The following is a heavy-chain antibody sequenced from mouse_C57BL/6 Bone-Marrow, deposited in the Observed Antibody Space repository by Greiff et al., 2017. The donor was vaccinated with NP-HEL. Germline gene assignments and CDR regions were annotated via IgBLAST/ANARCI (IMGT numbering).Heavy chain of an antibody. Sequence: QVQLKESGPELVKPGASVKISCKASGYAFSSSWMNWVKQRPGKGLEWIGRIYPGDGDTNYNGKFKGKATLTADKSSSTAYMQLSSLTSEDSAVYFCARDDGYCSYAMDYWGQGTSVTVSS. CDR2: IYPGDGDT. CDR3: ARDDGYCSYAMDY. D-gene: IGHD2-3*01. V-gene: IGHV1-82*01. J-gene: IGHJ4*01. CDR1: GYAFSSSW.